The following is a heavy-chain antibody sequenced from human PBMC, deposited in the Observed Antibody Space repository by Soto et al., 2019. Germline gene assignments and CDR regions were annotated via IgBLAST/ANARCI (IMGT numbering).Heavy chain of an antibody. D-gene: IGHD3-10*02. CDR3: AHSPYVGYGFDFDY. CDR2: IYWDDDK. Sequence: QITLKESGPTLVKPTQTLTLTCSFSGFSLTTGGVGVGWIRQPPGKALQWLALIYWDDDKRYSPSLRSRLTITQYPAKTHVVLTLTNMDPVDTATNYCAHSPYVGYGFDFDYWGQGTLVTISS. V-gene: IGHV2-5*02. CDR1: GFSLTTGGVG. J-gene: IGHJ4*02.